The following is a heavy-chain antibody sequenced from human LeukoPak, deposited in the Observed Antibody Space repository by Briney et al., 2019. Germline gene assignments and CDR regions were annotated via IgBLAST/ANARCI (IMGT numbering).Heavy chain of an antibody. V-gene: IGHV1-69*05. J-gene: IGHJ3*02. Sequence: GSSVKVSCKASGGTFSSYAISWVRQAPGQGLEWMGRIIPIFGTANYAQKFQGRVTITTDESTSTAYMELSGLRSEDTAVYYCARDRGSYDGDAFDIWGQGTMVTVSS. CDR1: GGTFSSYA. D-gene: IGHD1-26*01. CDR2: IIPIFGTA. CDR3: ARDRGSYDGDAFDI.